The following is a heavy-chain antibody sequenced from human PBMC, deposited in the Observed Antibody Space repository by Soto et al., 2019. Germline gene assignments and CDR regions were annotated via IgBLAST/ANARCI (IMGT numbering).Heavy chain of an antibody. Sequence: GGSLRLSCAAFGLSFSDYYMSWIRQAPGKGLEWIAYITSSSSTIYYADSVKGRFTISRNDAKNSLYLQLDSLRAEDTAVYYCARDLERRGLYYYYGMDVWGQGTTVT. D-gene: IGHD1-1*01. J-gene: IGHJ6*02. CDR1: GLSFSDYY. CDR3: ARDLERRGLYYYYGMDV. V-gene: IGHV3-11*01. CDR2: ITSSSSTI.